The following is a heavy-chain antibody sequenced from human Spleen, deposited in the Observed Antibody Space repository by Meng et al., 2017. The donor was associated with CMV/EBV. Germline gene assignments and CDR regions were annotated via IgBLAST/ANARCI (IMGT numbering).Heavy chain of an antibody. CDR1: GFTFSSYW. D-gene: IGHD2-2*01. CDR3: ASRHCSSTSCAYWYFDL. J-gene: IGHJ2*01. V-gene: IGHV3-74*01. CDR2: INSDGSST. Sequence: GESLKISCAASGFTFSSYWMHWVRQAPGKGLVWVSRINSDGSSTSYADSVKGRFTISRDNAKNTLYLQMNSLRAEDTAVYYCASRHCSSTSCAYWYFDLWGRGTLVTVSS.